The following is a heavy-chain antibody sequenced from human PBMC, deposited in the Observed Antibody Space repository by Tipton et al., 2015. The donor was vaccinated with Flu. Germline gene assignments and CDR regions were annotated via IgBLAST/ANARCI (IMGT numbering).Heavy chain of an antibody. CDR3: ARAAQWLGPYYYYYMDV. CDR1: GGSFSGYY. Sequence: TLSLTCAVYGGSFSGYYWSWIRQPPGKGLEWIGEINHSGSTNYNPSLKSRVTISVDTSKNQFSLKLSSVTAADTAVYYCARAAQWLGPYYYYYMDVWGKGTTVTVSS. J-gene: IGHJ6*03. V-gene: IGHV4-34*01. D-gene: IGHD6-19*01. CDR2: INHSGST.